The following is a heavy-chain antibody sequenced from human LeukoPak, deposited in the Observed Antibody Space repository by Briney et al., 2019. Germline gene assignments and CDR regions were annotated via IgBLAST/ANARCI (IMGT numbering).Heavy chain of an antibody. CDR2: IYYSGTT. V-gene: IGHV4-59*08. D-gene: IGHD5-24*01. CDR3: ARGAGAGYNLQPFDY. J-gene: IGHJ4*02. CDR1: GASINTYY. Sequence: SETLSLTCTVSGASINTYYWSWIRQPPGKGLEWIGYIYYSGTTSYNPSLKSRVSISVDTSKNQFSLKLSSVTAADTAVYYCARGAGAGYNLQPFDYWGQGTLVTVSS.